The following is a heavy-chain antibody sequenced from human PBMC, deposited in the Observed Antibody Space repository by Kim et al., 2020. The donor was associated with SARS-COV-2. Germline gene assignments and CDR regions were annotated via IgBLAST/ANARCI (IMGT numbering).Heavy chain of an antibody. CDR2: ISSSSSYR. Sequence: GGSLRLSCAASGFTFSDYYMSWIRQAPGKGLEWVSYISSSSSYRNYADSVKGRFTISRDNAKNSLYLQMNSLRAEDTAVYYCARVLGLYCSGGSCYSYYFDYCGQGTLVTVSS. CDR3: ARVLGLYCSGGSCYSYYFDY. J-gene: IGHJ4*02. CDR1: GFTFSDYY. D-gene: IGHD2-15*01. V-gene: IGHV3-11*05.